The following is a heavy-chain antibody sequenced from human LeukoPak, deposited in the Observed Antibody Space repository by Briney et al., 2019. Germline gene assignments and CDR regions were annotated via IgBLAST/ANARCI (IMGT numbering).Heavy chain of an antibody. CDR2: ISFDGSDK. V-gene: IGHV3-30-3*01. D-gene: IGHD6-19*01. Sequence: GGSLRLSCAASGFTFSNYAMHWVRQAPGKGLEWVAIISFDGSDKYYADSVKGRFSISRDNSQNTLFLQMNSLRAEDTAIYYCARYIAVAGSHYFYGMDVWGQGTTVTVSS. J-gene: IGHJ6*02. CDR3: ARYIAVAGSHYFYGMDV. CDR1: GFTFSNYA.